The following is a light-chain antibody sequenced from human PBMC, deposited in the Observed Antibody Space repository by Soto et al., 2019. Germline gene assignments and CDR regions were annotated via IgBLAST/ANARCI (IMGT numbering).Light chain of an antibody. CDR1: QSVSSSY. CDR2: GAS. J-gene: IGKJ3*01. V-gene: IGKV3-20*01. CDR3: QQYVTSQFT. Sequence: EIVLTQSPETLSLSAGERAILSCRASQSVSSSYLAWYQQKPGQAPRLLIYGASNRATGIPDRFSGSGSGTDFTLSISRLEPEDFAVYYCQQYVTSQFTFGPGTKVDIK.